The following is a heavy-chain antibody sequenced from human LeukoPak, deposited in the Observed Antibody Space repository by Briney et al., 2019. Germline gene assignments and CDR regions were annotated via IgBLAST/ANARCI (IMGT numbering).Heavy chain of an antibody. D-gene: IGHD6-19*01. CDR2: IRQDGSET. CDR3: ARQRGSGCLDY. V-gene: IGHV3-7*01. J-gene: IGHJ4*02. CDR1: RFTLSNYW. Sequence: RGSLRLSCAASRFTLSNYWMSWVRQAPGKGLEWVANIRQDGSETYYVDSVKGRFTISRDNAKNSLSLQMNSLRAEDTAVYYCARQRGSGCLDYWGQGTLVTVSS.